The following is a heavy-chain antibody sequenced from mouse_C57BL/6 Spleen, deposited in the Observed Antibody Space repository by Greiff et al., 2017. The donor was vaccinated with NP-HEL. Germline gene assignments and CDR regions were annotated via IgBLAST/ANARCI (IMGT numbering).Heavy chain of an antibody. D-gene: IGHD2-4*01. Sequence: EVKVVESGGGLVQPGGSLSLSCAASGFTFTDYYMSWVRQPPGKALEWLGFIRNKANGYTTEYSASVKGRFTISRDNSQSILYLQMNALRAEDSATYYCASLYYDYDGYAMDYWGQGTSVTVSS. CDR2: IRNKANGYTT. CDR3: ASLYYDYDGYAMDY. J-gene: IGHJ4*01. CDR1: GFTFTDYY. V-gene: IGHV7-3*01.